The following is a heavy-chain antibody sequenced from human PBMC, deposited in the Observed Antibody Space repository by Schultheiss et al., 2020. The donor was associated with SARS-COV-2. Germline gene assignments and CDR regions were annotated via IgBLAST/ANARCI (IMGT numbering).Heavy chain of an antibody. CDR1: GGSLSSDF. J-gene: IGHJ4*02. CDR3: ASEAGDFWSGYNYCFDY. CDR2: IYYSGST. D-gene: IGHD3-3*01. Sequence: SETLSLTCTVSGGSLSSDFWSWIRQPPGKGLEWIGYIYYSGSTNYNPSLKSRVTISVDTSKNQFSLKLSSVTAADTAVYYCASEAGDFWSGYNYCFDYWGLGTLVTVSS. V-gene: IGHV4-59*12.